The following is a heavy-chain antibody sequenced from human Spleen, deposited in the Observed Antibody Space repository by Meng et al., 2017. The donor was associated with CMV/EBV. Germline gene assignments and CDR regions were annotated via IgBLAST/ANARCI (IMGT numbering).Heavy chain of an antibody. CDR3: ARAGIYCSGGSCYRGWGNWFDP. V-gene: IGHV1-2*02. Sequence: YYMHWVVQAPGHGLEWMGWINPNSGGTNYAQKFQGRVTMTRDTSISTAYMELSRLRSDDTAVYYCARAGIYCSGGSCYRGWGNWFDPWGQGTLVTVSS. J-gene: IGHJ5*02. CDR2: INPNSGGT. CDR1: YY. D-gene: IGHD2-15*01.